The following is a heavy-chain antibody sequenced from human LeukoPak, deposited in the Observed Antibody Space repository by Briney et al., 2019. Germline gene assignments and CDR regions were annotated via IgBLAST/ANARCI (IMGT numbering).Heavy chain of an antibody. CDR2: ISDSGGRT. Sequence: GGSLRLSCAVSGITLSNYGMSWVRQAPGKGLEWVAGISDSGGRTNYADSVKGRFTISRDNSKNTLYLQMNSLRAEDTAVYYCAKTRREQEDNWGQGTLVTVSS. CDR1: GITLSNYG. V-gene: IGHV3-23*01. D-gene: IGHD1-26*01. J-gene: IGHJ4*02. CDR3: AKTRREQEDN.